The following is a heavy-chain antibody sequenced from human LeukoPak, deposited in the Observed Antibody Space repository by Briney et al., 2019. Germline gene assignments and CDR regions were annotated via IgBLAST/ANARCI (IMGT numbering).Heavy chain of an antibody. CDR3: ARRDPSSGWYCRGSCFDY. J-gene: IGHJ4*02. V-gene: IGHV4-39*01. CDR1: GGSISSSSYY. CDR2: IYCSGST. Sequence: PSETLSLTCTVSGGSISSSSYYWGWIRQPPGKGLEWIGSIYCSGSTYYNPSLKSRVTISVDTSKNQFSLKLSSVTAADTAVYDCARRDPSSGWYCRGSCFDYWVQGTLVTVSS. D-gene: IGHD6-19*01.